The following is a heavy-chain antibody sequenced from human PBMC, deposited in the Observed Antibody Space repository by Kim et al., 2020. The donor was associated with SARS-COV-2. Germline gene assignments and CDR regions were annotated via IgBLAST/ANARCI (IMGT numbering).Heavy chain of an antibody. J-gene: IGHJ4*01. D-gene: IGHD5-12*01. CDR2: ITTGGYT. CDR1: GFSVRNNY. V-gene: IGHV3-53*01. Sequence: GGSLRLSCEVLGFSVRNNYMTWVRQAPGKGLEWVSTITTGGYTYSADSVKGRFTVSRDSSQNTLYLQMDRLRGEDTAVYYCAREEGAYAVDWGHGALVA. CDR3: AREEGAYAVD.